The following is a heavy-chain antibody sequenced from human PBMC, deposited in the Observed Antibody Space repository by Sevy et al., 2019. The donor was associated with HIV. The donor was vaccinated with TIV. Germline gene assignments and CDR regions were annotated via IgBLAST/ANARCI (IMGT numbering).Heavy chain of an antibody. V-gene: IGHV1-18*01. D-gene: IGHD3-3*01. CDR3: ARDRQITIFGVVTGTGMDV. CDR2: ISGYNGNT. J-gene: IGHJ6*02. CDR1: GYTFTTYG. Sequence: ASVKVSCKASGYTFTTYGISWVRQAPGQGLEWMGWISGYNGNTNYAQKFQGRVTMTTDTSTTTAYMERRSLRSDDTAVYYCARDRQITIFGVVTGTGMDVWDQGTTVTVSS.